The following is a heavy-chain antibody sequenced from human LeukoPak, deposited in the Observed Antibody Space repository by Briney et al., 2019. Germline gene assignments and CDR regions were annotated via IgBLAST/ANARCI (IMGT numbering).Heavy chain of an antibody. Sequence: PGGSLRHSCAASGFTFDDYAKHWVRQAPRKGLEWVSLISWDGGRTYYADSVKGRFTISRDNSKNSLYLQMNSLRAEDTALYYCAKDKFDGSGSYYFDYWGQGTLVTVSS. D-gene: IGHD3-10*01. CDR2: ISWDGGRT. V-gene: IGHV3-43D*03. J-gene: IGHJ4*02. CDR1: GFTFDDYA. CDR3: AKDKFDGSGSYYFDY.